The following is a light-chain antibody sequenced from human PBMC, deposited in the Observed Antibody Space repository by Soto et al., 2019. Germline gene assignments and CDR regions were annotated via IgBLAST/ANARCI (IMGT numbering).Light chain of an antibody. CDR1: QSVSRY. CDR2: DAS. V-gene: IGKV3-11*01. Sequence: EIVLTQSPATLSLSPGERATLSCRASQSVSRYLAWYQQKPGQAPRLLIYDASSSATGIPARFSGSGSGTDFTLTITSLEPEDFAVYYCQQRSNWPSTFGGGTKVEI. J-gene: IGKJ4*01. CDR3: QQRSNWPST.